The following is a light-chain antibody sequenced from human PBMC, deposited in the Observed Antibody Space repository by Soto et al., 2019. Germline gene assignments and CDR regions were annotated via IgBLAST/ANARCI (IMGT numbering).Light chain of an antibody. J-gene: IGKJ3*01. CDR1: QGISNS. V-gene: IGKV1-17*03. CDR3: LQYYSYPLS. Sequence: DIQMTQSPSAMSASVGDRVTITCRTSQGISNSLASFQQKPGKVPKRLIYAASSLQSGVPSRFSGRGSGTEFTLTISSRQPEDFSTYYCLQYYSYPLSFGPGTKVDIK. CDR2: AAS.